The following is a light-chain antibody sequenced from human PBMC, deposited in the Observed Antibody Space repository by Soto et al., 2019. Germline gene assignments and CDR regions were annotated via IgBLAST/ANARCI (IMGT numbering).Light chain of an antibody. CDR2: LAS. CDR3: QHRGDWPPLT. V-gene: IGKV3-11*01. J-gene: IGKJ4*01. CDR1: QNVGST. Sequence: ILLTQSPGTLSLSPGETATLSCRASQNVGSTLAWYQQKPGQAPRLLFYLASNRAAGIPARFSGSGSGTDFTLTISSLQPEDFAVYYCQHRGDWPPLTFGGGTKVEIK.